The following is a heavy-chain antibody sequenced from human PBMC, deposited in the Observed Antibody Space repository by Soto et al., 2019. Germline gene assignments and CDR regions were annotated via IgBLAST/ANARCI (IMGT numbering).Heavy chain of an antibody. Sequence: EMQLVESGGGLVQPGRSLRLSCAASGFTFDDYAMHWVRQGPGKGLEWVSSISWNRGTIVYADSVKGRFTVSRDNAKNSLYLQMNSLRPEDTALYYCAKDLSSGDHIWGRYRHDGFDIWGQGTMVTVSS. CDR3: AKDLSSGDHIWGRYRHDGFDI. V-gene: IGHV3-9*01. CDR2: ISWNRGTI. CDR1: GFTFDDYA. J-gene: IGHJ3*02. D-gene: IGHD3-16*02.